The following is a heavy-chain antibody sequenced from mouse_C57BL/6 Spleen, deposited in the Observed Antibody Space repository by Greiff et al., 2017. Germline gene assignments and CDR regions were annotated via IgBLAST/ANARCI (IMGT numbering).Heavy chain of an antibody. V-gene: IGHV2-9-1*01. CDR2: IWTGGGT. D-gene: IGHD1-1*01. Sequence: QVQLKQSGPGLVAPPQSLSITCTVSGFSLTSYAISWVRQPPGKGLEWLGVIWTGGGTNYNSALKSRLSISKDNSKSQVFLKMNSLQTYDTARYYCAREEYYYGSSYDWFAYWGQGTLVTVSA. CDR3: AREEYYYGSSYDWFAY. CDR1: GFSLTSYA. J-gene: IGHJ3*01.